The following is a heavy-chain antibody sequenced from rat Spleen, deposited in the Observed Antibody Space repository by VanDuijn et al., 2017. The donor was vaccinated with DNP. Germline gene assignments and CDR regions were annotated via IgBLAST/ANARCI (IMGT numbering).Heavy chain of an antibody. D-gene: IGHD1-12*02. CDR1: GFIFSDYY. CDR2: ISYDGGHT. CDR3: VRPHDYAGSYPRY. Sequence: EVQLVQSGGGLVQPGGSLKLSCAASGFIFSDYYMAWVRQAPTKGLEWVAYISYDGGHTSYGDSVRGRFTISRDNAKSTLYLQMNSLRSEDMATYYCVRPHDYAGSYPRYWGQGVMVTVSS. V-gene: IGHV5-22*01. J-gene: IGHJ2*01.